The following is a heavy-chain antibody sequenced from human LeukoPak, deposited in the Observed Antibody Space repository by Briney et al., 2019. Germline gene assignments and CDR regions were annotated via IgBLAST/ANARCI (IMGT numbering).Heavy chain of an antibody. CDR3: ARSAAAGRGLYFNY. Sequence: GESLKISCKDSRYTFTDYWIGWVRQMPGKGLEWVGIIYPADSDTRDSPAVQGQGTISADKSISTAYLQWSTLNASDTAMYYCARSAAAGRGLYFNYWGQGTLVTASS. V-gene: IGHV5-51*01. J-gene: IGHJ4*02. CDR1: RYTFTDYW. CDR2: IYPADSDT. D-gene: IGHD6-13*01.